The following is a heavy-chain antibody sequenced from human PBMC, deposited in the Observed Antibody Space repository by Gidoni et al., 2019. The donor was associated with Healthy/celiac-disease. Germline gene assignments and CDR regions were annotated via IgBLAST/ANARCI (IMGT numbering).Heavy chain of an antibody. CDR1: GGTFSSYA. D-gene: IGHD2-2*01. Sequence: QVQLVQSGAEVKKPGSSVKVSCTASGGTFSSYAISWVRQAPGQGLEWMGGIIPIFGTANYAQEFQGRVTITADEATSTAYMELSSLRSEDTAVYYCANGKITGYCSSTSCYRFDYWGQGTLVTVSS. CDR2: IIPIFGTA. CDR3: ANGKITGYCSSTSCYRFDY. J-gene: IGHJ4*02. V-gene: IGHV1-69*01.